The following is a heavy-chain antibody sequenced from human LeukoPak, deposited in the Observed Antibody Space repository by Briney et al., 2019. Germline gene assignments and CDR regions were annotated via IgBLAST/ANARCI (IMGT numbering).Heavy chain of an antibody. CDR3: ARADYYDSSGYDYYFDY. J-gene: IGHJ4*02. Sequence: QPGGSLRLSCAASGFTFDDYAMHWVRQAPGKGLEWVSGISWNSGSIGYADSVKGRFTISRDNAKNSLYLQMNSLRAEDMALYYCARADYYDSSGYDYYFDYWGQGTLVTVSS. D-gene: IGHD3-22*01. CDR2: ISWNSGSI. CDR1: GFTFDDYA. V-gene: IGHV3-9*03.